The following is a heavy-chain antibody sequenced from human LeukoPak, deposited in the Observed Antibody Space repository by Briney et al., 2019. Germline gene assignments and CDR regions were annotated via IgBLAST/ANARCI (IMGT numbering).Heavy chain of an antibody. Sequence: SGGSLRLSCAASGFTFLRHGMTWFRQAPGKGLEWVSGISASGGATYYADSVKGRFTISRDNSKNTLYLQMNSLRAEDTAVYYCAKDLDILTGLYYYYAMDVWGQGTTVTVSS. V-gene: IGHV3-23*01. J-gene: IGHJ6*02. CDR3: AKDLDILTGLYYYYAMDV. CDR1: GFTFLRHG. CDR2: ISASGGAT. D-gene: IGHD3-9*01.